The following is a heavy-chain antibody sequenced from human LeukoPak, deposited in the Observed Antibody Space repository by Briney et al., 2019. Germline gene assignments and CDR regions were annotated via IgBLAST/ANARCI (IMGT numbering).Heavy chain of an antibody. D-gene: IGHD3-22*01. Sequence: SVKVSCKASGGTFSKYTISWVRQSPGQGLEWMGGITPLFGTANYAQKLQGRVTITADESTSTAYMELSSLRSEDTAVYYCARDGVPEGYYDSSGWYYFDYWGQGTLVTVSS. CDR1: GGTFSKYT. V-gene: IGHV1-69*13. J-gene: IGHJ4*02. CDR3: ARDGVPEGYYDSSGWYYFDY. CDR2: ITPLFGTA.